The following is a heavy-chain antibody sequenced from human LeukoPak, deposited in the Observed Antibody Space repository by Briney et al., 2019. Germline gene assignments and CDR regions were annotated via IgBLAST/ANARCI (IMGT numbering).Heavy chain of an antibody. CDR2: ISESGT. CDR3: AKGAFSGSLLPLDP. CDR1: GFTLRNYD. V-gene: IGHV3-23*01. Sequence: GGSLRLSCAASGFTLRNYDMSWVRQAPVKGLEWVSAISESGTYYADSVRGRFTISRDNSKNTLYLQMNSLRAEDTAVYYCAKGAFSGSLLPLDPGGQGTLVTV. J-gene: IGHJ5*02. D-gene: IGHD1-26*01.